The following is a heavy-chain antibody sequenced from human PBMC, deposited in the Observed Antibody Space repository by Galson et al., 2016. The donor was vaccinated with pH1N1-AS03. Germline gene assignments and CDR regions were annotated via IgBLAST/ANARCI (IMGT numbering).Heavy chain of an antibody. J-gene: IGHJ3*02. Sequence: QSGAEVKKPGESLKISCKASGYDFINYWIGWVRQMPGKGLEWMGVIDPRDSDARYSSSFQGQVTISADKSITTAHLQWGSLKAPDTGMYFCARHRQSETYSEPFDIWGQGTMVTVSS. CDR1: GYDFINYW. CDR3: ARHRQSETYSEPFDI. D-gene: IGHD2-21*01. CDR2: IDPRDSDA. V-gene: IGHV5-51*01.